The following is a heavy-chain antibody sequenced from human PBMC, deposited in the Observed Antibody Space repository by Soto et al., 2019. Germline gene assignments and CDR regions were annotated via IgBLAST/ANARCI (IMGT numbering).Heavy chain of an antibody. Sequence: EVQLVESGGGLVQPGGSLRLSCAASGFSLSHYWMSWVRQAPGKGLEWVANIKQDGGEIYYVDSVEGRFTISRDNAKNSLYLQMNSRRAEDTAVYYCARDSGYCSRTSYCFADWGQGTLVTVSS. CDR3: ARDSGYCSRTSYCFAD. CDR1: GFSLSHYW. CDR2: IKQDGGEI. V-gene: IGHV3-7*01. J-gene: IGHJ4*02. D-gene: IGHD2-2*01.